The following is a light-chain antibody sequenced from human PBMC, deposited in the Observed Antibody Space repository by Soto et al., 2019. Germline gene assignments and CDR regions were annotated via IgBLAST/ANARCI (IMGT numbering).Light chain of an antibody. CDR3: GSYRGSTTVYV. CDR2: DVS. Sequence: QSVLTQPASVSGSPGQSITISCTGTSADVGTYNFVAWYQQHPGKAPKLIIYDVSSRPSGVSNRFSGSKSGNTASLTISGLQADDEADYYCGSYRGSTTVYVFGSGTKVTVL. CDR1: SADVGTYNF. J-gene: IGLJ1*01. V-gene: IGLV2-14*03.